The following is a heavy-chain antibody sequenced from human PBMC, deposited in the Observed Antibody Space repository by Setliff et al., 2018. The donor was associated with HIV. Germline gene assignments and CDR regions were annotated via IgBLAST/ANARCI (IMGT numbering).Heavy chain of an antibody. CDR1: GYSFTDYW. Sequence: GESLKISRKGSGYSFTDYWIGWVRQLPGRGLEWVGIIYPQDSDIRYSPSFEGHVTISADTSRYTVYLQWSALKASDTAIYFCARRSGYDWGGAYYYGMDVWGQGTTVTVSS. CDR3: ARRSGYDWGGAYYYGMDV. D-gene: IGHD5-12*01. V-gene: IGHV5-51*01. CDR2: IYPQDSDI. J-gene: IGHJ6*02.